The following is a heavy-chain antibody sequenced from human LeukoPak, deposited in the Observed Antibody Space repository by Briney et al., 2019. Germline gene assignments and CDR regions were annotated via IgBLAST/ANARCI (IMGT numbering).Heavy chain of an antibody. J-gene: IGHJ4*02. CDR3: AKLLLDWNSGY. D-gene: IGHD1/OR15-1a*01. Sequence: GGSLRLSCAASGFTFSNYVLTWVRQAPGKGLEWVSGISGSGGSTYYADSVRGRFTISRDNSKNTLYLQMNSLRAEDTAVYYCAKLLLDWNSGYWGQGTLVTVSS. CDR2: ISGSGGST. V-gene: IGHV3-23*01. CDR1: GFTFSNYV.